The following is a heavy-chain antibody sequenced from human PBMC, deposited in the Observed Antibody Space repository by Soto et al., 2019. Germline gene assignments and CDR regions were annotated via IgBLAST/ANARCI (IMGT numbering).Heavy chain of an antibody. D-gene: IGHD1-26*01. J-gene: IGHJ4*02. CDR3: ARDGGRHSGGIDY. CDR1: GGTFSSYS. V-gene: IGHV1-69*01. CDR2: IIPIFGTA. Sequence: QVQLVQSGAEVKKPGSSVKVSCKASGGTFSSYSINWVRQAPGQGLEWMGEIIPIFGTANYAQKFQGRGTITADESTSTAYMELSSLRSEDTAVYSCARDGGRHSGGIDYWGQGTLVTVSS.